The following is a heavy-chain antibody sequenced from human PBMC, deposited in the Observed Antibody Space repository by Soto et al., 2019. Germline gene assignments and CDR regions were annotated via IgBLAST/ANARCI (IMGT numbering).Heavy chain of an antibody. CDR1: GGTFSSYA. CDR2: IIPIFGTA. Sequence: SVKVSCKASGGTFSSYAISWVRQAPGQGLEWMGGIIPIFGTANYAQKFQGRVTITADESTSTAYMELSSLRSEDTAVYYCARDPRGDYYDSSGFDAFDIWGQGTLVTVSS. J-gene: IGHJ3*02. D-gene: IGHD3-22*01. V-gene: IGHV1-69*13. CDR3: ARDPRGDYYDSSGFDAFDI.